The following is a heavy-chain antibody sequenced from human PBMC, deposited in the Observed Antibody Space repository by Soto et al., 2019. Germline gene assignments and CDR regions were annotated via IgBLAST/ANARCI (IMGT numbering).Heavy chain of an antibody. CDR1: GYKFNTYD. D-gene: IGHD1-20*01. CDR2: MSPSSGNT. CDR3: ARGITPGYDY. Sequence: QVQLVQSGAEVEKPGASVKVSCQASGYKFNTYDINWVRQATGQGLERMGWMSPSSGNTGYAQKFQGRVTMTRDTSVSTAYMELNSLTSDDTAVYYCARGITPGYDYWGQGTPVTVSS. V-gene: IGHV1-8*02. J-gene: IGHJ4*02.